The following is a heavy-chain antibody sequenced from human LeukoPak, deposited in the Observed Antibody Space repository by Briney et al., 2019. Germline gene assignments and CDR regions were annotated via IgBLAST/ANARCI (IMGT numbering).Heavy chain of an antibody. CDR1: GFTFSSYG. CDR3: AKDTKPNYYDSSGYNY. Sequence: GSLRLSCAASGFTFSSYGMSWVRQAPGKGLEWVSAISGSGGSTYYADSVKGRFTISRDNSKNTLYLQMNSLRAEDTAVYYCAKDTKPNYYDSSGYNYWGQGTLVTVSS. D-gene: IGHD3-22*01. J-gene: IGHJ4*02. V-gene: IGHV3-23*01. CDR2: ISGSGGST.